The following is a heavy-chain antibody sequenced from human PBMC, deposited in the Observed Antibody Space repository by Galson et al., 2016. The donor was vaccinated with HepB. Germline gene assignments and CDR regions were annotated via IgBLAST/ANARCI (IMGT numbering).Heavy chain of an antibody. V-gene: IGHV3-23*01. J-gene: IGHJ5*02. CDR2: ISDNGAST. Sequence: SLRLSCAASGFTFGDYAMSWVRQAPGKGLEWVSSISDNGASTYYAASVEDRSTITRDDSNNTVYLQMERLRAEDTAIYYCAKDRDTTSTNCHHPYFDPRGQGALVTVSS. D-gene: IGHD2-8*01. CDR1: GFTFGDYA. CDR3: AKDRDTTSTNCHHPYFDP.